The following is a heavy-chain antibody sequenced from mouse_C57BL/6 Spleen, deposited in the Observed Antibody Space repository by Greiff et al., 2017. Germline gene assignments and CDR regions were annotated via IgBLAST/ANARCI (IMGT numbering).Heavy chain of an antibody. J-gene: IGHJ2*01. V-gene: IGHV5-17*01. D-gene: IGHD1-1*01. CDR1: GFTFSDYG. CDR3: ARKSSSYGDY. Sequence: EVKLMESGGGLVKPGGSLKLSCAASGFTFSDYGMHWVRQAPEKGLEWVAYISSGSSTIYYADTVKGRFTISRDNAKNTLFLQMTSLRSEDTAMYYCARKSSSYGDYWGQGTTLTVSS. CDR2: ISSGSSTI.